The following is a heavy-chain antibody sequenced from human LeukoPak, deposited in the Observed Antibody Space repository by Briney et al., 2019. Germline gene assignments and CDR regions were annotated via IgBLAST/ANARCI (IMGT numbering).Heavy chain of an antibody. CDR2: IIPIFGTA. J-gene: IGHJ5*02. CDR1: GGTFSSYA. V-gene: IGHV1-69*06. Sequence: SVKVSCKASGGTFSSYAISWVRQAPGQGLERMGGIIPIFGTANYAQKFQGRVTITADKSTSTAYMELSSLRSEDTAVYYCARKVPNDSSGYYYRGQFDPWGQGTLVTVSS. D-gene: IGHD3-22*01. CDR3: ARKVPNDSSGYYYRGQFDP.